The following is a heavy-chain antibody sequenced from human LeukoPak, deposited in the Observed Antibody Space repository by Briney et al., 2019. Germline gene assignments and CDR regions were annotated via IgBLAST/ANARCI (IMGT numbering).Heavy chain of an antibody. CDR1: GFTFSGFE. CDR3: ARALRDSPYYYYEMDL. CDR2: ISSSGSTR. J-gene: IGHJ6*02. Sequence: GGSLRLSCAASGFTFSGFEMNWVRQAPGKGLEWVSYISSSGSTRYYADSVEGRFTISRDNAENSLYLQMNSLRAEDTAVYYCARALRDSPYYYYEMDLWGQGTTVTVSS. D-gene: IGHD2-21*01. V-gene: IGHV3-48*03.